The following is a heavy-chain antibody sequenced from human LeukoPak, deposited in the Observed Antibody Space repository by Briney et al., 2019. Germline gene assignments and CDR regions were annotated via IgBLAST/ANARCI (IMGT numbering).Heavy chain of an antibody. V-gene: IGHV4-34*01. CDR3: ARRRPYRPFDY. J-gene: IGHJ4*02. CDR1: GGSFSGYY. Sequence: SETLSLTCAVYGGSFSGYYWSWISQPPGKGLEWIGEINHSGSTNYNPSLKSRVTISVARSRNQFSLKLSSVTAADTAVYYCARRRPYRPFDYWGQGTLVTASS. CDR2: INHSGST. D-gene: IGHD3-16*01.